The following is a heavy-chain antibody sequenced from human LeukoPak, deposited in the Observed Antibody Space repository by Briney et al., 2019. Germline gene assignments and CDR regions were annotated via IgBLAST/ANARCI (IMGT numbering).Heavy chain of an antibody. J-gene: IGHJ4*02. CDR2: ITPGLGGT. CDR3: ATLVRALYFDY. D-gene: IGHD6-13*01. CDR1: GFSFSTLG. V-gene: IGHV3-23*01. Sequence: GGSLRLSCAASGFSFSTLGMSWVRQAPGKGLEWVSAITPGLGGTHYADSVKGRFTISRDNSKNTLYLQMNSLRAEDTALYYCATLVRALYFDYWGQGTLVTASS.